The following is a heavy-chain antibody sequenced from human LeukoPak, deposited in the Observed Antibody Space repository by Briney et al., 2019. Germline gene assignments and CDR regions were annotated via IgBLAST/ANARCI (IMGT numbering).Heavy chain of an antibody. CDR2: IYYSGST. D-gene: IGHD2-15*01. V-gene: IGHV4-39*01. CDR3: VRQPRHCTGGNFYNPYYYGMDV. Sequence: SETLSLTCTVSGGSISSSSYYWGWIRQPPGKGLEWIGTIYYSGSTYYNPSLKSRVTIFVDTFKNQFSLRLNSVTAADTAVYYCVRQPRHCTGGNFYNPYYYGMDVWGQGTTVAVS. J-gene: IGHJ6*02. CDR1: GGSISSSSYY.